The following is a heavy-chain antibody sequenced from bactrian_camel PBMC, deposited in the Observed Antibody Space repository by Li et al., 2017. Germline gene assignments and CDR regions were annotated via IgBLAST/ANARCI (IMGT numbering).Heavy chain of an antibody. Sequence: HVQLVESGGGSVQAGGSLKLSCAASGYTDSYLCMAWFRQSSGKEREGVASLYIGGGGTLYADSAKGRFTISEDNAKNTVYLQMNNLESEDTAQYYCAKVRQASGTYSFEGWGQGTQVTVS. D-gene: IGHD2*01. CDR2: LYIGGGGT. J-gene: IGHJ4*01. CDR3: AKVRQASGTYSFEG. CDR1: GYTDSYLC. V-gene: IGHV3S1*01.